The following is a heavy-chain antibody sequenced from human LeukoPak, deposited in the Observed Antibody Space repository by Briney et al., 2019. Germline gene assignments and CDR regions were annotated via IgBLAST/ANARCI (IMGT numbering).Heavy chain of an antibody. D-gene: IGHD1-26*01. CDR1: GYTFTSYY. CDR2: INPSGGNT. Sequence: ASVKVSCKASGYTFTSYYMHWVRQAPGQGLEWMGIINPSGGNTNYAQKFQGRVTMTRDTSTSTDYMELSSLRSGDTAVYYCASTVGVYNWLDPWGQGTLVTVSS. CDR3: ASTVGVYNWLDP. J-gene: IGHJ5*02. V-gene: IGHV1-46*01.